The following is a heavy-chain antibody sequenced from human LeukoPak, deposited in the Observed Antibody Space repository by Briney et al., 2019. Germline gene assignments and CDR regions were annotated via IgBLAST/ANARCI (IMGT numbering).Heavy chain of an antibody. Sequence: GRSLRLSCAGSGFTFDDYAMHWVRQTPGKGLEWVSGISWNSGNIAYADFVGGRFTISRDNAKNSLSLQMNSLSDEDTAVYYCAKDAYSGATFFYYMDVWGKGTTVTVSS. CDR3: AKDAYSGATFFYYMDV. CDR1: GFTFDDYA. D-gene: IGHD2/OR15-2a*01. V-gene: IGHV3-9*01. CDR2: ISWNSGNI. J-gene: IGHJ6*03.